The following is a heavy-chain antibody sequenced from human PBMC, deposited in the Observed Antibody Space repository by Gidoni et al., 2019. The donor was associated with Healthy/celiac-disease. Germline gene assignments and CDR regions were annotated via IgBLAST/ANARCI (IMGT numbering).Heavy chain of an antibody. Sequence: QVQLVQSGAEVKKPGASVKVSCKASGYTFTSSYRHWVRQAPGQGLEWMGIINPSGGSTSYAQKFQGRVTMTRDTSTSTVYMELSSLRSEDTAVYYCARGALMRSGSYYLAYWGQGTLVTVSS. V-gene: IGHV1-46*01. J-gene: IGHJ4*02. CDR1: GYTFTSSY. D-gene: IGHD1-26*01. CDR2: INPSGGST. CDR3: ARGALMRSGSYYLAY.